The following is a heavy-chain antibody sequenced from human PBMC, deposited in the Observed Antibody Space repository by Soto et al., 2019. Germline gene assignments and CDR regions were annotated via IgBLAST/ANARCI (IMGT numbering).Heavy chain of an antibody. J-gene: IGHJ5*02. D-gene: IGHD3-10*01. CDR2: ISAYNGNT. CDR1: GYTFTSYG. V-gene: IGHV1-18*01. Sequence: QVQLVQSGAEVKKPGASVKVSCKASGYTFTSYGISWVRQAPGQGLEWMGWISAYNGNTNDAQKIQGRVTMTTDTSTSTAYIELRSLRSDDTAVYYGARVPREASLYYYGSGSHKNLFDPWGQGTLVTVYS. CDR3: ARVPREASLYYYGSGSHKNLFDP.